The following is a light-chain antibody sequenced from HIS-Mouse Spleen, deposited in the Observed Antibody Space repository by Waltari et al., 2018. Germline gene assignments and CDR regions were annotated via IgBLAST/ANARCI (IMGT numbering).Light chain of an antibody. CDR1: QSVSSN. CDR3: QQYNNWPPT. CDR2: GAS. V-gene: IGKV3-15*01. J-gene: IGKJ1*01. Sequence: EIVMTQSPATLSVSPGERATLPCRASQSVSSNLAWYQQKPGQAPRLLIYGASTRATGIPARFSGSGSGTEFTLTISRMQSEDFAVYYCQQYNNWPPTFGQGTKVEIK.